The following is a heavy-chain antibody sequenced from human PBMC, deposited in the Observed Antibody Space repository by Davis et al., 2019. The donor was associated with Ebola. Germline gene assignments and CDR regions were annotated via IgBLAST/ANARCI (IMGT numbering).Heavy chain of an antibody. CDR3: ANLDTTTLRSRDY. D-gene: IGHD5-18*01. Sequence: ESLKIPCAASGFTFTNYWMSWVRQAPGKGLEWVAMIKQDGSGTHYVDSVRGRFTISGDNAKNSLYLQMNSLSAEDTAVYYCANLDTTTLRSRDYWGQGTLVTVSS. J-gene: IGHJ4*02. V-gene: IGHV3-7*03. CDR2: IKQDGSGT. CDR1: GFTFTNYW.